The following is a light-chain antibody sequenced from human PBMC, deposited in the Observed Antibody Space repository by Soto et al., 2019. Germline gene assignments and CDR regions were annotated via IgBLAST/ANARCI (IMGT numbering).Light chain of an antibody. CDR1: SGSVSTSYY. J-gene: IGLJ2*01. V-gene: IGLV8-61*01. CDR3: VLYMGSGISI. Sequence: QTVVTQEPSFSVSPGGTVTLTCGLSSGSVSTSYYPSWYQQTPGQTPRTLIYNTNPRSSGVPDRFSGSILGNKAALTITRAQADDECDYYCVLYMGSGISIFGGGTKLTVL. CDR2: NTN.